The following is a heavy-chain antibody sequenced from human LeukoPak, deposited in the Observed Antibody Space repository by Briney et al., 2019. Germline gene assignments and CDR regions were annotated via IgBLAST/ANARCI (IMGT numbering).Heavy chain of an antibody. CDR3: ARSTGSTYYDFWSGVNQHYFYMDV. D-gene: IGHD3-3*01. J-gene: IGHJ6*03. Sequence: GGSLRLSCATSGFTFSTYAMNWVRQAPGKGLEWVSTINHNGGNTYYADSVKGRFTISRDNSKNTLYLQMNSLRAEDTAVYYCARSTGSTYYDFWSGVNQHYFYMDVWGKGTTVTVSS. CDR2: INHNGGNT. V-gene: IGHV3-23*01. CDR1: GFTFSTYA.